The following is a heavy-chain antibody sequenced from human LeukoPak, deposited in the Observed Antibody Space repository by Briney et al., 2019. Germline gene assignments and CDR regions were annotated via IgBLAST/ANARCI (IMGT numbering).Heavy chain of an antibody. J-gene: IGHJ4*02. CDR2: INSDGSST. Sequence: GGSLRLSCAASGVTFSSYWMHWVRHAPGKGLVGVSRINSDGSSTSYADSVKGRFTISRENAKNTLYLQMNSLRAEDTAVYYCARVAAWDSSGYLFDYWGQGTLVTVSA. V-gene: IGHV3-74*01. D-gene: IGHD3-22*01. CDR3: ARVAAWDSSGYLFDY. CDR1: GVTFSSYW.